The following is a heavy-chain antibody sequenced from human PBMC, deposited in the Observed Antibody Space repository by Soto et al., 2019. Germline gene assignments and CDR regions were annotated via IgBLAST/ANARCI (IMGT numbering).Heavy chain of an antibody. CDR3: ARGGWSSSSNTFDY. D-gene: IGHD6-6*01. V-gene: IGHV4-61*01. Sequence: QVQLQESGPGLVKPSETLSLTCTVSGGSVSSGSYYWSWIRQPPGKGLEWIGYIYYSGSTNYNPSLKGRGNKTGDPSKNPFSLKRSAVTAADTAVYYCARGGWSSSSNTFDYWGQGTLVTVSS. CDR2: IYYSGST. CDR1: GGSVSSGSYY. J-gene: IGHJ4*02.